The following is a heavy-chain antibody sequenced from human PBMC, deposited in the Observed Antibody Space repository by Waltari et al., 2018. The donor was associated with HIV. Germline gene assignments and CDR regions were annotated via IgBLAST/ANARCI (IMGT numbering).Heavy chain of an antibody. D-gene: IGHD3-22*01. Sequence: VPLVESGGGVVQPGRSLRISGAASGFTSNPFAMHWVRQAPGKGLEWVAVISWDGSNKHYADSVKGRCTISRDNSRNSLYLQMSSLRAEDTAVYYCGREGDYYDSSPFDYWGQGTLVTVSS. V-gene: IGHV3-30-3*01. CDR3: GREGDYYDSSPFDY. J-gene: IGHJ4*02. CDR1: GFTSNPFA. CDR2: ISWDGSNK.